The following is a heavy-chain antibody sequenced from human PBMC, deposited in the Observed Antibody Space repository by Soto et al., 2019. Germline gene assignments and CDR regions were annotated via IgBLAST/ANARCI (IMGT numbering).Heavy chain of an antibody. CDR3: AKVSRIAAAGSWWGWFDP. D-gene: IGHD6-13*01. Sequence: EVQLVESGGGLVQPGRSLRLSCAASGFTFDDYAMHWVRQAPGKGLEGVSGISWNSGSIGYADSVKGRFTISRDNAKNSLYLVMNRLRAEDTALYDCAKVSRIAAAGSWWGWFDPWGQGTLVTVSS. V-gene: IGHV3-9*01. CDR1: GFTFDDYA. J-gene: IGHJ5*02. CDR2: ISWNSGSI.